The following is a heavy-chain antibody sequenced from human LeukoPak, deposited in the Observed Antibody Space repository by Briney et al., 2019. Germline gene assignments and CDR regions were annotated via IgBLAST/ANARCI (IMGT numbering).Heavy chain of an antibody. Sequence: ASVKVSCKASGYTFTSYDINWVRQATGQGLEWMGWMNPNSGNTGYAQKFQGRVTMTRDTSISTAYMELSRLRSDDTAVYYCGKGIAAGGSYYYYGMDVWGQGTTVTVSS. J-gene: IGHJ6*02. CDR1: GYTFTSYD. D-gene: IGHD6-13*01. CDR2: MNPNSGNT. CDR3: GKGIAAGGSYYYYGMDV. V-gene: IGHV1-8*01.